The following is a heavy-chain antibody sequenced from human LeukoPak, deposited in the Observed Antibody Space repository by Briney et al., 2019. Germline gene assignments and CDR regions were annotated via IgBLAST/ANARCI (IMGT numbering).Heavy chain of an antibody. CDR2: IHYSGST. Sequence: PSETLSLTCTVSGVSISSGDYYWSWIRQPPGTGLEWIGYIHYSGSTYYNPSLKSRVTISVDTSKDQFSLKLSSVTAADTAVSCCASEHYDFWSGYLNWFDPWGQGTLVTVSS. CDR1: GVSISSGDYY. CDR3: ASEHYDFWSGYLNWFDP. J-gene: IGHJ5*02. D-gene: IGHD3-3*01. V-gene: IGHV4-30-4*08.